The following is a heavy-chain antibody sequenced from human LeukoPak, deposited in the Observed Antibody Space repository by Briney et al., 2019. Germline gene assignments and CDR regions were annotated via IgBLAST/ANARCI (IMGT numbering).Heavy chain of an antibody. CDR2: ISSRGRTI. CDR3: ARDPESAAGPDYYYFYGMDA. D-gene: IGHD6-13*01. Sequence: GGSLRLSCAASGFTFSDYYMSWIRQAPGKGLEWISYISSRGRTIYYADSVKGRFTISRDNAKKSLYLQMNSLRAEDTAVYYCARDPESAAGPDYYYFYGMDAWAKGPRSPSP. V-gene: IGHV3-11*01. CDR1: GFTFSDYY. J-gene: IGHJ6*02.